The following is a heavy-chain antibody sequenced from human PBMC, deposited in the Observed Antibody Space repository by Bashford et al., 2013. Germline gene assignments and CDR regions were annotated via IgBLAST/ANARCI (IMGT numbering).Heavy chain of an antibody. D-gene: IGHD3-22*01. V-gene: IGHV4-61*03. Sequence: SETLSLTCTVAGGSISSGSFYWSWIRQPPGKGLEWIGSSYYSGRTNYNPSLKSRVSISLDTSKNHFSLKLSSVTAADTAVYYCARETHYDYYDSSGYHGGRAFDIWGQGTMVTVSS. J-gene: IGHJ3*02. CDR2: SYYSGRT. CDR1: GGSISSGSFY. CDR3: ARETHYDYYDSSGYHGGRAFDI.